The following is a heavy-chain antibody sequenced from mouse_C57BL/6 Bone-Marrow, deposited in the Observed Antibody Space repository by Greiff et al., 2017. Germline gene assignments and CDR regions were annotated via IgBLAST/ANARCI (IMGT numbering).Heavy chain of an antibody. V-gene: IGHV5-17*01. D-gene: IGHD2-5*01. CDR1: GFTFSDYG. CDR2: ISSGSSTI. J-gene: IGHJ3*01. Sequence: EVKVVESGGGLVKPGGSLKLSCAASGFTFSDYGMHWVRQAPEKGLEWVAYISSGSSTIYYADTVKGRFTISRDNAKNTLFLQMTSLRSEDTAMYYCARRTYSNYGWFAYWGQGTLVTVSA. CDR3: ARRTYSNYGWFAY.